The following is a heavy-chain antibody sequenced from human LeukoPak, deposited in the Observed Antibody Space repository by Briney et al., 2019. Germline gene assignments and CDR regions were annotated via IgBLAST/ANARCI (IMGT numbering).Heavy chain of an antibody. D-gene: IGHD3-22*01. J-gene: IGHJ5*02. V-gene: IGHV4-59*01. Sequence: PSETLSLTCTVSGGSISSYYWSWIRQPPGKGLEWIGYIYYSGSTNYNPSLKSRVTISVDTSKNQFSLKLSSVTAADTAVYYCARVILYYYDGSGYYFWFDPWGQGTLITVSS. CDR2: IYYSGST. CDR1: GGSISSYY. CDR3: ARVILYYYDGSGYYFWFDP.